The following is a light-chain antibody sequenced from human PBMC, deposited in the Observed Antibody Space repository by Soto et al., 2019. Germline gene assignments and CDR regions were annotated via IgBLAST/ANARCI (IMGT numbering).Light chain of an antibody. J-gene: IGLJ3*02. Sequence: NFMLTQPHSVSESPGKTVTISCTRSSGSIASNYVQWYHQRPGSAPTIVMYEDNQRPSGVPDRFSGSIDRSSNSASLTISGLKTEDEGDFYCQSYDSSNWVFGGGTEVTVL. CDR2: EDN. CDR1: SGSIASNY. CDR3: QSYDSSNWV. V-gene: IGLV6-57*04.